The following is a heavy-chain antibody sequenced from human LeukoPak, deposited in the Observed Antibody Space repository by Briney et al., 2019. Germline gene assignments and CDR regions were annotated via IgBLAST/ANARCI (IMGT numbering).Heavy chain of an antibody. CDR1: GFTFSSYS. CDR3: GRAEQWLAYYFDY. D-gene: IGHD6-19*01. CDR2: ISSSSSYI. J-gene: IGHJ4*02. V-gene: IGHV3-21*01. Sequence: GGSLRLSCAASGFTFSSYSMNWVRQAPGKGLEWVSSISSSSSYIYYADSVKGRFTISRDNAKNSLYLQMNSLRAEDTAVYYCGRAEQWLAYYFDYWGQGTLVTVSS.